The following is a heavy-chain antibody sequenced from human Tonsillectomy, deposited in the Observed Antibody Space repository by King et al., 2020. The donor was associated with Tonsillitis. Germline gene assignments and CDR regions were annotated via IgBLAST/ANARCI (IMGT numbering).Heavy chain of an antibody. CDR3: ARDRLSGDH. CDR2: IISRGRYI. D-gene: IGHD2-21*02. CDR1: GFTFSDYT. Sequence: DVQLVESGGGRVKPGWSLRLSCAASGFTFSDYTINWARQAPGKGLEWVSSIISRGRYIYYADSVKGRFTISRDNAKNSLFLQMNSLTAEDTAVYYCARDRLSGDHWGQGILVTVSS. V-gene: IGHV3-21*01. J-gene: IGHJ4*02.